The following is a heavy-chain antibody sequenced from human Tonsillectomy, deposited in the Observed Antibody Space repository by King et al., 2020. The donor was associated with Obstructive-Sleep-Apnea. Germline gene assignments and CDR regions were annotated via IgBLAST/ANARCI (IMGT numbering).Heavy chain of an antibody. CDR3: ARHGEGCSITRCYEEYYYYGMDV. D-gene: IGHD2-2*01. CDR1: GGSISSYY. J-gene: IGHJ6*02. Sequence: VQLQESGPGLVKPSETLSLTCTVSGGSISSYYWSWIRQPPGKGLEWIGYIYYSGSTNYNPPLKSLITISVDTSKNQFSLKLSSVTAADTAGYYCARHGEGCSITRCYEEYYYYGMDVWGQGTTVTVSS. V-gene: IGHV4-59*08. CDR2: IYYSGST.